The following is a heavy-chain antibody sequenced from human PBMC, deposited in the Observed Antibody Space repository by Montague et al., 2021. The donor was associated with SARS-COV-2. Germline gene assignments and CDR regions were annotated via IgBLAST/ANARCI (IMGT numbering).Heavy chain of an antibody. J-gene: IGHJ4*02. D-gene: IGHD3-22*01. V-gene: IGHV3-23*01. Sequence: SRRLSCAASGFAFGYYAMSWVRQAPGKGLEWVSAISGTGGSTHYADSVRGRFTFSRDNSKNTLYLEMNSLRAEDTAVYYCAKARYDSSGYHFEHWGQGTLVTVSS. CDR2: ISGTGGST. CDR3: AKARYDSSGYHFEH. CDR1: GFAFGYYA.